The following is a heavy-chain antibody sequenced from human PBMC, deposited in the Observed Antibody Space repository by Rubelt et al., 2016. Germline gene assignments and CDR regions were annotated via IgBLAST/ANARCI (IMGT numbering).Heavy chain of an antibody. CDR1: GLTFSSYW. Sequence: GGGVVQPGRSLRLSCAASGLTFSSYWMHWVRQAPGKGLVWVSRINSDGSSTNYADSVKGRFTISRDNARNTLYLQMNRLRAEDTAVYYCARDSLASDYWGQGTLVTDSS. CDR3: ARDSLASDY. J-gene: IGHJ4*02. CDR2: INSDGSST. V-gene: IGHV3-74*01.